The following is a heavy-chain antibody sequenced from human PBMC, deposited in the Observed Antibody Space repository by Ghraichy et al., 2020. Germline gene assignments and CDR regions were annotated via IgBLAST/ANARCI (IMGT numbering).Heavy chain of an antibody. CDR2: IFYSGST. CDR1: GGSVNSGTYS. D-gene: IGHD5-18*01. Sequence: TLSLTCSVSGGSVNSGTYSWSWIRQPPGKGLEWIGYIFYSGSTNYNPSLKSRVTISVDTSKNQFSLRLSSVTAADTAVYFCARVRGYNYGLFDYWGQGTLVTVSS. J-gene: IGHJ4*02. V-gene: IGHV4-61*01. CDR3: ARVRGYNYGLFDY.